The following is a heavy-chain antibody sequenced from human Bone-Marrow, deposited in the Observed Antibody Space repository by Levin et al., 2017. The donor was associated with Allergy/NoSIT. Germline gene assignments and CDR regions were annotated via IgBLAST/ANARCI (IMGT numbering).Heavy chain of an antibody. CDR3: ARGGRAAPSHYYSGMDV. J-gene: IGHJ6*02. D-gene: IGHD6-13*01. CDR2: IVPIFGTA. V-gene: IGHV1-69*13. Sequence: SVKVSCKTSGGTFSTYAFSWVRQAPGQGLEWMGEIVPIFGTAQYAQKFHGRVSISADESASTAYMELSSLRSEDTAVYYCARGGRAAPSHYYSGMDVWGQGTTVTVSS. CDR1: GGTFSTYA.